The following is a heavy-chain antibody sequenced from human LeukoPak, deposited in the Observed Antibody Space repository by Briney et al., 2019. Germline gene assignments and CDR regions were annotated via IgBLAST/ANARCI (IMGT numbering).Heavy chain of an antibody. CDR2: ISWNSGSI. D-gene: IGHD3-10*01. Sequence: GGSLRLSCAASGFTFSTYAMSWVRQAPGEGLEWVSGISWNSGSIGYADSVKGRFTISRDNAKNSLYLQMNSLRVEDTAVYYCTRGPPDGSGNYYPGDFWGQGTLVTVSS. V-gene: IGHV3-20*04. CDR3: TRGPPDGSGNYYPGDF. J-gene: IGHJ4*02. CDR1: GFTFSTYA.